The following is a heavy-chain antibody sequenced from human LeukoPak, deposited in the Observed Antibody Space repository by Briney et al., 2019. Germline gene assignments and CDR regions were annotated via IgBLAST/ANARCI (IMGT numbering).Heavy chain of an antibody. V-gene: IGHV4-59*08. CDR1: GGSFSGYY. CDR3: ARHDSGLIAAAGTHFDY. J-gene: IGHJ4*02. Sequence: PSETLSLTCAVYGGSFSGYYWSWIRQPPGKGLEWIGYIYYSGSTNYNPSLKSRVTISVDTSKNQFSLKLSSVTAADTAVYYCARHDSGLIAAAGTHFDYWGQGTLVTVSS. D-gene: IGHD6-13*01. CDR2: IYYSGST.